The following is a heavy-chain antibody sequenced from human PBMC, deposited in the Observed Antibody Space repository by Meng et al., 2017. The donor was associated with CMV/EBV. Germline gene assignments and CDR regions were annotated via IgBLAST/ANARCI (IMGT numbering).Heavy chain of an antibody. D-gene: IGHD6-13*01. J-gene: IGHJ4*02. Sequence: QRQESGAGLVKTGGALTLSCTVSGCTFSGSYRSWVRQAPGKGLEWVGSISSSRSYIYYADSMKGGFTISRDNAKNSLYLQMNSLRAEDTAVYYCASDSSSWYCDYWCQGTLVTVSS. CDR1: GCTFSGSY. CDR3: ASDSSSWYCDY. V-gene: IGHV3-21*01. CDR2: ISSSRSYI.